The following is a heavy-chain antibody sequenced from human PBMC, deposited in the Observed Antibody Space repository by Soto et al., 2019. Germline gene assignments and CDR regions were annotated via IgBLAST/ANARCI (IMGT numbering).Heavy chain of an antibody. CDR3: ASSTARRFDY. J-gene: IGHJ4*02. D-gene: IGHD4-17*01. CDR1: GYSISSGYY. Sequence: SETLSLTCAVSGYSISSGYYWGWIRQPPGKGLEWIGSIYHSGSTYYNPSLKSRVTISVDTSKNQFSLKLSSVTAADTAVYYCASSTARRFDYWGQGTLVTVS. CDR2: IYHSGST. V-gene: IGHV4-38-2*01.